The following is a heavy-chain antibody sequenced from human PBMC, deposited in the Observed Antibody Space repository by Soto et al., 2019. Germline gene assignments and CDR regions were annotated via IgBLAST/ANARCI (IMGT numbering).Heavy chain of an antibody. Sequence: EVQLLESGGSLVQPGGSLRLSCAASGFSFSTYAMGWVRQAPGKGLEWVSAISGSGSATYYADPVKGRFTISRDNSKDTSYLQLNSLRAGDTVVYYCAKDIKGTGTNVIYDSWGQGSLVTVSS. CDR1: GFSFSTYA. V-gene: IGHV3-23*01. CDR2: ISGSGSAT. D-gene: IGHD1-7*01. J-gene: IGHJ4*02. CDR3: AKDIKGTGTNVIYDS.